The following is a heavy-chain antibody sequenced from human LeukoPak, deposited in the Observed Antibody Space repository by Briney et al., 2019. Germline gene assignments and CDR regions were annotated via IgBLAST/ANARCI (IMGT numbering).Heavy chain of an antibody. CDR3: ARDSGSWLFDY. CDR1: GGLISGTIYY. D-gene: IGHD6-13*01. V-gene: IGHV4-61*01. Sequence: SETLSLTCSVSGGLISGTIYYWAWLRQPPGKGLEWIGYIYYSGSTNYNPSLKSRVTISVDASKNQFSLKLSSVTAADTAVYYCARDSGSWLFDYWGQGTLVTVSS. J-gene: IGHJ4*02. CDR2: IYYSGST.